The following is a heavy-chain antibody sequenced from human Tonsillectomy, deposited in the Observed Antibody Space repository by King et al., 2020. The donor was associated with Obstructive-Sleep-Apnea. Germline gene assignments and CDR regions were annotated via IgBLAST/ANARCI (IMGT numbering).Heavy chain of an antibody. D-gene: IGHD3-10*01. V-gene: IGHV2-70*11. J-gene: IGHJ3*02. CDR1: GFSLSTSGMC. Sequence: TLKESGPALVKPTQTLTLTCTFSGFSLSTSGMCVSWIRQPPGKALEWLARIDWDDDKYYSTSLKTRLTISKDTSKNQVVLTMTNMDPVDTATYYCARIFIWFGESPHPPDDAFDIWGQGTMVTVSS. CDR2: IDWDDDK. CDR3: ARIFIWFGESPHPPDDAFDI.